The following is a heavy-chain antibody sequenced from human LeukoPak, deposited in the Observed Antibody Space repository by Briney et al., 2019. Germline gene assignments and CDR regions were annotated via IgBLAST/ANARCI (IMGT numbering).Heavy chain of an antibody. D-gene: IGHD1-26*01. Sequence: ASVKVSYKASGYTFTGHYIHWVRQAPGEGLKWMGGINPDSGDTNYAQTFEGRVTMTRETSISTASLDLSKLRSDDTAVYYCARESIRIVGAAKVKFFDYWGQGTLLTVSS. V-gene: IGHV1-2*02. CDR2: INPDSGDT. J-gene: IGHJ4*02. CDR3: ARESIRIVGAAKVKFFDY. CDR1: GYTFTGHY.